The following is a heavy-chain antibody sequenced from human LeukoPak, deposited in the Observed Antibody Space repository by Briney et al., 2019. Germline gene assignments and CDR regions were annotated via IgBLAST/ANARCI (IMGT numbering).Heavy chain of an antibody. J-gene: IGHJ4*02. Sequence: GGSLRLSCAASGFIFSSYGVHWVRQSPGKGPEYVSAISTTGGSTYYADSVKGRFTISRDNSKNTLYLQMSSLTAEDTAVYYCVKGWIQAVGNFCWGQGTLVTASS. D-gene: IGHD5-18*01. CDR1: GFIFSSYG. V-gene: IGHV3-64D*06. CDR2: ISTTGGST. CDR3: VKGWIQAVGNFC.